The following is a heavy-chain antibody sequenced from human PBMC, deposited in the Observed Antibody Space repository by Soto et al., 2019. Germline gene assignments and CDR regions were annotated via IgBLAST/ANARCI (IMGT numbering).Heavy chain of an antibody. J-gene: IGHJ4*02. CDR2: TSYDGDHD. CDR3: AWTDRIYSYGYSATSPFDY. V-gene: IGHV3-30*03. D-gene: IGHD5-18*01. Sequence: HAGGSLRLSCAASGFTFKTYGMHWVRQAPGKGLEWVAVTSYDGDHDYYEDSVKGRFTISRDNSKNTLYLQMNSLRAEDTAVYYCAWTDRIYSYGYSATSPFDYWGQGTLVTVSS. CDR1: GFTFKTYG.